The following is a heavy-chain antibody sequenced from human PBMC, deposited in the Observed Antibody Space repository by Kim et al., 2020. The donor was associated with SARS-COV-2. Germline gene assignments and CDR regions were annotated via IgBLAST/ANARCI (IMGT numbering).Heavy chain of an antibody. V-gene: IGHV4-59*08. J-gene: IGHJ2*01. CDR1: GGSISSYY. CDR3: ARQQSWLPTWYFDL. D-gene: IGHD5-12*01. CDR2: VYYRGSP. Sequence: SETLSLPCSVSGGSISSYYWSWIRQPPGKGLEWIGNVYYRGSPNYSPSLKSRVIISEDTSKNQISLKLSSVTAADTSVYYCARQQSWLPTWYFDLSGRGT.